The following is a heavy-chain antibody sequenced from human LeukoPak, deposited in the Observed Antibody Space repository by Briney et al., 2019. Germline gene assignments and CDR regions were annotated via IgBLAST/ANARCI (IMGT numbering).Heavy chain of an antibody. J-gene: IGHJ6*04. D-gene: IGHD4-17*01. V-gene: IGHV1-46*01. Sequence: ASVKVSCKASGYTFTSYYMHWVRQAPGQGLEWMGIINPSGGSTSYAQKFQGRVTMTRDMSTSTVYMELSSLRSEDTAVYYCARDGGKGEYSIWGKGTTVTVSS. CDR1: GYTFTSYY. CDR3: ARDGGKGEYSI. CDR2: INPSGGST.